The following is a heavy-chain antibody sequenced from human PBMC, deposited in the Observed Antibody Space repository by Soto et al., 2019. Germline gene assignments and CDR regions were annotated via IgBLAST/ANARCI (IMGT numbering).Heavy chain of an antibody. J-gene: IGHJ6*02. D-gene: IGHD6-13*01. CDR3: ARGTIAAAGTGLYYYYGMDV. CDR2: ISYDGSNK. CDR1: GFTFSSYA. Sequence: QSGGSLRLSCAASGFTFSSYAMHWVRQAPGKGLERVAVISYDGSNKYYADSVKGRFTISRDNSKNTLYLQMNSLRAEDTAVYYCARGTIAAAGTGLYYYYGMDVWGQGTTVTVSS. V-gene: IGHV3-30-3*01.